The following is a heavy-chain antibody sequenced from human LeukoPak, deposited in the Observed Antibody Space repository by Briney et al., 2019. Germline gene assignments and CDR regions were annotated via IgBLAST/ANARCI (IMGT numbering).Heavy chain of an antibody. CDR1: GYTLTELS. V-gene: IGHV1-24*01. CDR2: FDPEDGET. Sequence: ASVTVSYKVSGYTLTELSMHWVRQAPGKGVEWMGGFDPEDGETIYAQKFQGRVTMTEDTSTDTAYMELSSLRSEDTAVYYCATSPSIAAAGTPRDYWGQGTLVTVSS. D-gene: IGHD6-13*01. CDR3: ATSPSIAAAGTPRDY. J-gene: IGHJ4*02.